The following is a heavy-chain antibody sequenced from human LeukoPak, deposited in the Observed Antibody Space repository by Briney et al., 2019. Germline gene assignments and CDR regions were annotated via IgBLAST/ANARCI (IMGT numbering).Heavy chain of an antibody. CDR3: AREESGGYFDY. CDR2: INPSGSST. D-gene: IGHD2-8*02. J-gene: IGHJ4*02. Sequence: GASVKVSCKASGYTFTSYAISWVRQAPGQGLEWMGLINPSGSSTNYAQKFRGRVTMTRDTSTTTVYMELSSLRSEDTAVYYCAREESGGYFDYGGQGTLVTVSS. CDR1: GYTFTSYA. V-gene: IGHV1-46*01.